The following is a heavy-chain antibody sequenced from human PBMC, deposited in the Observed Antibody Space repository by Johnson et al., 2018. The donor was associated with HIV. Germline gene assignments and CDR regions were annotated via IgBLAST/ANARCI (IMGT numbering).Heavy chain of an antibody. J-gene: IGHJ3*02. CDR3: ARDRYSSSSGAFDI. Sequence: VQLVESVGGLVQPGGSLRLSCAASGFTFDDYGMNWVRQVPGKGLEWVSGINWNGGSTGYADSVKGLFTISRDNAKNSLYLQMNSLRAEDTALYYCARDRYSSSSGAFDIWGQGTMVTVSS. V-gene: IGHV3-20*04. CDR2: INWNGGST. D-gene: IGHD6-6*01. CDR1: GFTFDDYG.